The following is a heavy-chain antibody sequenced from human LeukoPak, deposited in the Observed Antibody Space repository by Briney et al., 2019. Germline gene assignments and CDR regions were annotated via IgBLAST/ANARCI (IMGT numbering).Heavy chain of an antibody. CDR2: INPNSGGT. CDR1: GYTFTGYY. J-gene: IGHJ4*02. CDR3: ARPYCGGDCNFDY. V-gene: IGHV1-2*06. Sequence: GASVKVSCKASGYTFTGYYMHWVRQAPGQGLEWMGRINPNSGGTNYAQTFQGRVTMTRDTSSSTAYMELSRLRSDDTAVYYCARPYCGGDCNFDYWGQGTLVTVSS. D-gene: IGHD2-21*02.